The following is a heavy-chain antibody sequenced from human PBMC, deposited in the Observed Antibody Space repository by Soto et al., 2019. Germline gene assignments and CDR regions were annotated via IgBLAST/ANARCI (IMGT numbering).Heavy chain of an antibody. D-gene: IGHD3-3*01. CDR2: ISGSGGST. CDR3: AKGASGRIKIFGVVPTGIAY. Sequence: GGSLRLSCAASGFTFSSYAMSLFRQAPGKGLEWVSAISGSGGSTYYADSVKGRFTISRDNSKNTLYLQMNSLRAEDTAVYYCAKGASGRIKIFGVVPTGIAYWGQGTQVTVSS. CDR1: GFTFSSYA. V-gene: IGHV3-23*01. J-gene: IGHJ4*02.